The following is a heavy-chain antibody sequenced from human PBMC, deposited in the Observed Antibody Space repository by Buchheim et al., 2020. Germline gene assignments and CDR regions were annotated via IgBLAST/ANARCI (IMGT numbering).Heavy chain of an antibody. CDR2: INHSGST. V-gene: IGHV4-34*01. D-gene: IGHD1-26*01. Sequence: QVQLQQWGAGLLKPSETLSLTCAVYGGSFSGYYWSWIRQPPGKGLEWIGEINHSGSTNYNPSLKSRVTISVDTSQNQFSLKLRSVTAADTAVYYCAMNRVGATRGAGYWGQGTL. J-gene: IGHJ4*02. CDR1: GGSFSGYY. CDR3: AMNRVGATRGAGY.